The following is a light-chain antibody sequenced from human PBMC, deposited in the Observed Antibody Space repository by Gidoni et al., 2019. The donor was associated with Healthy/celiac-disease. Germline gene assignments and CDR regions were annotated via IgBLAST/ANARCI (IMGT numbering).Light chain of an antibody. CDR1: SGHSSYA. J-gene: IGLJ3*02. V-gene: IGLV4-69*01. Sequence: SSSLGASVTLTCTLSSGHSSYAIAWHQQQPEKGPRDLMKLTSDGSHSKGDGIPDRFSGSSSGAERYLTISSLQSEDEADYYCQTWGTGIRVFGGGTKLTVL. CDR2: LTSDGSH. CDR3: QTWGTGIRV.